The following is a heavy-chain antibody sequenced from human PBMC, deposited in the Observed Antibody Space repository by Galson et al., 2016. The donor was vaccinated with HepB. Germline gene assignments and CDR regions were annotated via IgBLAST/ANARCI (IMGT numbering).Heavy chain of an antibody. D-gene: IGHD1-14*01. J-gene: IGHJ6*04. Sequence: SLRLSCAGSGFDFSFYGMHWVRQGPGKGLEWMAVISDDGTNIYYADSVKGRFTVSRDNSNNTLYLQLGSLGPDDTALYYCAKSGTTNHAHQYPAMDVWGKGTRVTVSS. V-gene: IGHV3-30*18. CDR2: ISDDGTNI. CDR3: AKSGTTNHAHQYPAMDV. CDR1: GFDFSFYG.